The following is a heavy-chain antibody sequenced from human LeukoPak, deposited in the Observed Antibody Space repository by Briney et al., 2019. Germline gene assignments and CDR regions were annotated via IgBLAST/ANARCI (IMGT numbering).Heavy chain of an antibody. V-gene: IGHV1-18*01. D-gene: IGHD1-26*01. CDR1: GYTFTSYG. J-gene: IGHJ3*02. CDR3: AKSPEWEPYDAFDI. Sequence: ASVKVSCKASGYTFTSYGISWVRQAPGQGLEWMGWISAYNGNTNYAQKLQGRVTMTTDTSTSTAYMELRSLRSDDTAVYYCAKSPEWEPYDAFDIWGQGTMVTVSS. CDR2: ISAYNGNT.